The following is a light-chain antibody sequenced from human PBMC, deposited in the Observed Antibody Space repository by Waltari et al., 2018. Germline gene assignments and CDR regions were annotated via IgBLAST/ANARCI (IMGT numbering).Light chain of an antibody. Sequence: QSALTQPPSASGSPGQSVTISCTGTSSDVGGYNYVSWYQQHPGQAPKLMIYEVSKRPSGVPDRCSGSKCGNTASLTVSGLQAEDEADYYCSSYAGSHVVFGGGTKLTVL. J-gene: IGLJ2*01. CDR3: SSYAGSHVV. CDR2: EVS. CDR1: SSDVGGYNY. V-gene: IGLV2-8*01.